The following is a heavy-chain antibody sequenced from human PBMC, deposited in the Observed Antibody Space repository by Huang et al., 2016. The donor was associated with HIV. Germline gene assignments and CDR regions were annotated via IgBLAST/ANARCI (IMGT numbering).Heavy chain of an antibody. V-gene: IGHV4-34*01. CDR1: GGSLSGYY. D-gene: IGHD4-4*01. CDR2: INHSGRT. CDR3: ARGGATVTTSPGFEYYMDV. Sequence: QVQLQQWGAGLLKPSGTLSLTCAVYGGSLSGYYWAWIRQSPVKGLEWIGEINHSGRTNYGPSLKSRVIISVDKSKNQVSLKLTSVTSADTAVYYCARGGATVTTSPGFEYYMDVWGKGTTVTVSS. J-gene: IGHJ6*03.